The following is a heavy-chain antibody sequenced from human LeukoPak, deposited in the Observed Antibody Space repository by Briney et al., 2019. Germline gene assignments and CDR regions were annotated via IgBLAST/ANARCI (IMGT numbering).Heavy chain of an antibody. Sequence: SVKVSCKASGGTFSSYTITWVRQAPGQGLEWMGGIIPMFGSPNYAQKFQGRVTITADTSTSTAYMELSSLRSDDTAVYYCARPYYYGSGSYLGYWGQGTLVTVSS. V-gene: IGHV1-69*06. CDR1: GGTFSSYT. CDR3: ARPYYYGSGSYLGY. CDR2: IIPMFGSP. D-gene: IGHD3-10*01. J-gene: IGHJ4*02.